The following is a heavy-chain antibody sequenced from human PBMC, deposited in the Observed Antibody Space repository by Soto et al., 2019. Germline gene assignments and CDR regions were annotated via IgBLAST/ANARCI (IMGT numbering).Heavy chain of an antibody. D-gene: IGHD5-12*01. CDR1: GFTLSDYY. CDR2: SRTKANSYST. J-gene: IGHJ4*02. Sequence: EVQLVESGGGLVQPGGSLRLTCAASGFTLSDYYIDLVRQSPGKGLEWVGRSRTKANSYSTEYAASVTGRVTISREDSNNSLYLHMNRQKTEETARYYCVRASRGVVALDYWGQGTLVNVSS. V-gene: IGHV3-72*01. CDR3: VRASRGVVALDY.